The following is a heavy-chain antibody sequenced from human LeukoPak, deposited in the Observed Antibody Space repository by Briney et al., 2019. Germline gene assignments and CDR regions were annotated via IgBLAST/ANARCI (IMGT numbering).Heavy chain of an antibody. CDR2: INPSGGST. CDR3: ARDLYPGSSSWKNNWFDP. D-gene: IGHD6-13*01. CDR1: GYSFTSYY. Sequence: ASVKVSCKASGYSFTSYYIHWVRQAPGQGLEWMGIINPSGGSTSSAQNFQGRVTVTRDMSTSTVYMELSSLRSEDTAVYYCARDLYPGSSSWKNNWFDPWGQGTLVTVSS. J-gene: IGHJ5*02. V-gene: IGHV1-46*01.